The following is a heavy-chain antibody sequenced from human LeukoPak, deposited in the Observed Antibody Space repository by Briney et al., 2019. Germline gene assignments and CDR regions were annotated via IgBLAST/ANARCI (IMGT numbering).Heavy chain of an antibody. CDR3: ASERRRLQYNWFDP. CDR2: IYYSGST. CDR1: GGSISSGGYY. Sequence: SETLSLTCTVSGGSISSGGYYWSWIRQHPGKGLEWIGYIYYSGSTYYNPSLKGRVTISVDTSKNQFSLKLSSVTAADTAVYYCASERRRLQYNWFDPWGQGTLVTVSS. V-gene: IGHV4-31*03. J-gene: IGHJ5*02. D-gene: IGHD4-11*01.